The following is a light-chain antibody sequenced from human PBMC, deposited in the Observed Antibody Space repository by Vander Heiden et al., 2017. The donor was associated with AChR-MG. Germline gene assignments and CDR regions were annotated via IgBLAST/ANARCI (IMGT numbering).Light chain of an antibody. CDR3: SAYTSASVI. Sequence: QSALTQPASVSGSPGHAITISCTGTRSDIGGNNYVSWHRQYPGKAPKLIIYDVNKRPSGVSHRFSASKSDNTASLTISGLQAEDEAYYYCSAYTSASVIFGGGTRVTVL. CDR2: DVN. CDR1: RSDIGGNNY. V-gene: IGLV2-14*01. J-gene: IGLJ2*01.